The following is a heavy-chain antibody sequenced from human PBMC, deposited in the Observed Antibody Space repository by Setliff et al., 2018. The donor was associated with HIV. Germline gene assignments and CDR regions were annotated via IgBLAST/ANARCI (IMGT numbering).Heavy chain of an antibody. V-gene: IGHV4-61*05. CDR1: GDSITNDDYY. CDR3: ARGSYTVRIDY. J-gene: IGHJ4*02. Sequence: SETLSLTCTVSGDSITNDDYYWGWIRQPPGKGLEWMAYIFTSGSTSYNPSVQSRVTVSADTSKNQFSLRLSSVTAADTAVYYCARGSYTVRIDYWGQGTRVTVSS. D-gene: IGHD3-10*01. CDR2: IFTSGST.